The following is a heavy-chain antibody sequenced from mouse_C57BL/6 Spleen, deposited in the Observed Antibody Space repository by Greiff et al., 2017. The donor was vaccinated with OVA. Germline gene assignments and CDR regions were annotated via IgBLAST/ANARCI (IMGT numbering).Heavy chain of an antibody. V-gene: IGHV1-61*01. CDR1: GYTFTSYW. CDR3: ARDYGSSYGYFDV. D-gene: IGHD1-1*01. Sequence: QVQLQQSGAELVRPGSSVKLSCKASGYTFTSYWMDWVKQRPGQGLEWIGNISPSDSETHYNQKFKDKATLTVDKSSSTAYMQLSSLTSEDSAVYYCARDYGSSYGYFDVWGTGTTVTVSS. J-gene: IGHJ1*03. CDR2: ISPSDSET.